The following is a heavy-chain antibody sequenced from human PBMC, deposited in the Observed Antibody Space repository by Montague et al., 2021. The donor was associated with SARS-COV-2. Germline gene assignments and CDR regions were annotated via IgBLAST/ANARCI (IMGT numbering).Heavy chain of an antibody. D-gene: IGHD3-22*01. CDR1: GGSISSSSYY. CDR2: IFYSGST. Sequence: SETQSLTCTVSGGSISSSSYYWGWIRQPPGKGLEWIGNIFYSGSTYYNTSLKSRVTISVDTSKNQFSLRLSSVTAADTAVYYCARLPYFYDSTHAFDIWGQGTMVTVSS. CDR3: ARLPYFYDSTHAFDI. J-gene: IGHJ3*02. V-gene: IGHV4-39*01.